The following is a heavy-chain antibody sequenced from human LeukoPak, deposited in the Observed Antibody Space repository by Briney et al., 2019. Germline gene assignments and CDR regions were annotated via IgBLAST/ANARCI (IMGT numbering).Heavy chain of an antibody. CDR3: ARLTSVTNFDY. CDR1: GFTFSDYS. V-gene: IGHV3-48*01. J-gene: IGHJ4*02. Sequence: GGSLRLSCAASGFTFSDYSMNWVRQAPGKGLEWVSYISSSSSTIYYADSVKGRFTISRDNAKNSLYLQMSSLRAEDTAVYYCARLTSVTNFDYWGQGTLVTVSS. CDR2: ISSSSSTI. D-gene: IGHD4-17*01.